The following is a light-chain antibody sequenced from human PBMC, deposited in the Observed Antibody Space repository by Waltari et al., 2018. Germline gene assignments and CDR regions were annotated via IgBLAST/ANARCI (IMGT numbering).Light chain of an antibody. Sequence: QSALTLPASVSGAPGQSITISCTGTSSDVGGSDFVSWYQQYPGKAPQLIIYDVYYRPSGVSQRFSASKSGDTASLTISGLQTDDEADYYCSSYTSISTSVVFGGGTKLTVL. V-gene: IGLV2-14*03. CDR3: SSYTSISTSVV. CDR2: DVY. J-gene: IGLJ2*01. CDR1: SSDVGGSDF.